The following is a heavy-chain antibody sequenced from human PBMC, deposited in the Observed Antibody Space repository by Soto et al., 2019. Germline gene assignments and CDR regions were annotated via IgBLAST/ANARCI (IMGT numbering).Heavy chain of an antibody. Sequence: SETLSLTCAVSGGSISSGGYSWSWIRQPPGKGLEWIGYIYHSGSTYYNPSLKSRVTISVDRSKNQFSLKLSSVTAADTAVYYCARGVVRGVISWFDPWGKGTLVTVS. CDR2: IYHSGST. CDR3: ARGVVRGVISWFDP. D-gene: IGHD3-10*01. V-gene: IGHV4-30-2*01. J-gene: IGHJ5*02. CDR1: GGSISSGGYS.